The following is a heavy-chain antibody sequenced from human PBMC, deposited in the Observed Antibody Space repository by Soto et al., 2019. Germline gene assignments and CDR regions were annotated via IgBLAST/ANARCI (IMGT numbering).Heavy chain of an antibody. CDR2: IYYSGST. CDR3: ARTLYSYGPRFDY. Sequence: PSETLSLTCTVSSGSISSYYWSWIRQPPGKGLEWIGYIYYSGSTSYNPSLKSRVTISVDTSKNQFSLKLSSVTAADTAVYYCARTLYSYGPRFDYWGQGTLVTVSS. CDR1: SGSISSYY. V-gene: IGHV4-59*01. J-gene: IGHJ4*02. D-gene: IGHD5-18*01.